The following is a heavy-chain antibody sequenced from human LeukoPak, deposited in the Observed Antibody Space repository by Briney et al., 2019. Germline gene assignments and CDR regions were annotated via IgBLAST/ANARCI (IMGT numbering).Heavy chain of an antibody. J-gene: IGHJ4*02. CDR1: GYTFTSYG. CDR2: IAAYNGDT. D-gene: IGHD6-19*01. CDR3: ARQAGYSTGWYGGYYFDH. Sequence: ASVKVSCKASGYTFTSYGISWVRQAPGQGPEWMGWIAAYNGDTKFLQKFQGRVTLTTDASTNTAYVELRSLTSDDTAVYYCARQAGYSTGWYGGYYFDHWGQGTPVTVSA. V-gene: IGHV1-18*01.